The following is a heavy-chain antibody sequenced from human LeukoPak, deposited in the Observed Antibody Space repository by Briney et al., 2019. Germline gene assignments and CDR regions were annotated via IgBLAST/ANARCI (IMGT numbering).Heavy chain of an antibody. J-gene: IGHJ4*02. Sequence: PGGSLRLSCAASEFTFSNYWMTRVRQAPGKGLEWVANIKQDGSEMYYVDSVKGRFTISRDNAKNSLYLQMNSLRAEDTAVYYCVRSPFSNGYWGQGTLVTVSS. CDR2: IKQDGSEM. V-gene: IGHV3-7*03. D-gene: IGHD4-11*01. CDR1: EFTFSNYW. CDR3: VRSPFSNGY.